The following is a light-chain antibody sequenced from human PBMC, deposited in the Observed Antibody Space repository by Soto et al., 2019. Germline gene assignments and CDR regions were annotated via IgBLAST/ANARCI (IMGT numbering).Light chain of an antibody. CDR2: CND. CDR1: SSNIGTNY. CDR3: ATRDNSLSRWV. Sequence: QAVVTQSPSASGTPGQRVTISCSGSSSNIGTNYVYWYKQLPGTAPKLLIYCNDQRPSGVPDRLSGSKSGTSASLAISGLRSEDEADYYCATRDNSLSRWVFGGGTKLTVL. V-gene: IGLV1-47*02. J-gene: IGLJ3*02.